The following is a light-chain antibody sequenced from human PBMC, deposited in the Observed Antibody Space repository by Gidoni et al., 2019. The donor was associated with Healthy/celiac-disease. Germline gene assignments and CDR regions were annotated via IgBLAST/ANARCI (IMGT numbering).Light chain of an antibody. Sequence: EIVMTQSPATLSVSPGERATLSCRASQSVSSNLAVYQQKPGQAPRLLIYGASTRATGIPARFSGSGSWTEFTLTISSLQTEDFAVYYCQQYNNWPPLTFGGGTKVEIK. CDR1: QSVSSN. J-gene: IGKJ4*01. CDR3: QQYNNWPPLT. CDR2: GAS. V-gene: IGKV3-15*01.